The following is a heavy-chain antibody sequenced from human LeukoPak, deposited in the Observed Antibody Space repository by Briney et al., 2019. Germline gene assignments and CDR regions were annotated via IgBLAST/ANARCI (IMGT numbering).Heavy chain of an antibody. J-gene: IGHJ4*02. V-gene: IGHV4-31*03. D-gene: IGHD3-22*01. Sequence: SETLSLTCTVSGGSISSGGYYWNWIRQHPGKGLEWIGYIYHSGSTYYNPSLKSRVNISIETSKNQFSLKLSSVTAADTAVYYCARLGAGGDYYDSSGYYFYYFDYWGQGTLVTVSS. CDR1: GGSISSGGYY. CDR3: ARLGAGGDYYDSSGYYFYYFDY. CDR2: IYHSGST.